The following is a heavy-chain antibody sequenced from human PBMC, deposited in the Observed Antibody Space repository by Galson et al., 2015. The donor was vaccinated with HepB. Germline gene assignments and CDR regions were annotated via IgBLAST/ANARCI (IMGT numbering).Heavy chain of an antibody. V-gene: IGHV3-48*02. CDR3: ASEDGSGLGYGMDV. Sequence: SLRLSCAASGFTFSSYSMNWVRQAPGKGLEWVSYISSSSSTIYYADSVKGRFTISRDNAKNSLYLQMNSLRDEDTAVYYCASEDGSGLGYGMDVWGQGTTVTVSS. J-gene: IGHJ6*02. CDR2: ISSSSSTI. CDR1: GFTFSSYS. D-gene: IGHD3-10*01.